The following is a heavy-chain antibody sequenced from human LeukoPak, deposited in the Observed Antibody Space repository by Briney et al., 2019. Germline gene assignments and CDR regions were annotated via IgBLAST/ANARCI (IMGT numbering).Heavy chain of an antibody. CDR2: ISSSSSTI. V-gene: IGHV3-48*01. CDR3: ARAPTAMARLFDY. Sequence: PGGSLRLSCAASGFTFSSYSMNWVRQAPGKGLEWVSYISSSSSTIYYADSVKGRFTISRDNAKNSLYLQMNSLRAEDTAVYYCARAPTAMARLFDYWGQGTLVTVSS. CDR1: GFTFSSYS. J-gene: IGHJ4*02. D-gene: IGHD5-18*01.